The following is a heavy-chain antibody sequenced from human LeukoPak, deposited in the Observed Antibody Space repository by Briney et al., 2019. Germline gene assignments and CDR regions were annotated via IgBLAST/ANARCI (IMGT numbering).Heavy chain of an antibody. V-gene: IGHV1-2*06. J-gene: IGHJ3*02. D-gene: IGHD3-22*01. CDR3: ARTPNTMIVVDLGDGNAFDM. Sequence: ASVKVSCKTSGHTFSGYYVHWVRQAPGQGLEWMGRINPNSGGTNSAPKFQGRVTMTRDRSLTTAYMELSSLRSDDTAVYYCARTPNTMIVVDLGDGNAFDMWGQGTMVTVSA. CDR1: GHTFSGYY. CDR2: INPNSGGT.